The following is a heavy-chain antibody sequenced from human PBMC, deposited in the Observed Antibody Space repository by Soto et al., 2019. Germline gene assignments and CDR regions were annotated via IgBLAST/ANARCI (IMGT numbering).Heavy chain of an antibody. CDR2: IYYSGST. V-gene: IGHV4-31*03. CDR3: ARGKRYNWNDEFGSNWFDP. D-gene: IGHD1-1*01. CDR1: GGSISSGGYY. J-gene: IGHJ5*02. Sequence: QVQLQESGPGLVKPSQTLSLTCTVSGGSISSGGYYWSWIRQHPGKGLEWIGYIYYSGSTYYNPSLKSRVTISVDTSKNQFSLKRSSVTAADTAVYYCARGKRYNWNDEFGSNWFDPWGQGTLVTVSS.